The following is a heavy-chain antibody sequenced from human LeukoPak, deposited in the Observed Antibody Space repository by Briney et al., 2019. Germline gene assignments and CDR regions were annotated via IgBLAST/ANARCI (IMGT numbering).Heavy chain of an antibody. D-gene: IGHD3-10*01. J-gene: IGHJ5*02. CDR1: GGSFSGYY. CDR2: INHSGST. V-gene: IGHV4-34*01. Sequence: SETLSLTCAVYGGSFSGYYWSWIRQPPGKGLEWIGEINHSGSTNYNPSLKSRVTISVDTSKNQFSLELSSVTAADTAVYYCARGTYYGSGSYLGVANWFDPWGQGTLVTVSS. CDR3: ARGTYYGSGSYLGVANWFDP.